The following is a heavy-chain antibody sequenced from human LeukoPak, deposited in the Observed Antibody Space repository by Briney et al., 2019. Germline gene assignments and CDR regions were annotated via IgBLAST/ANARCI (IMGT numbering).Heavy chain of an antibody. Sequence: PGGSLRLSCAASGFTFSNAWMSWVRQAPGKGLEWVGRIKSKTDGGTTDYAAPVKGRFTISRDDSKNTPYLQMNSLKTEDTAVYYCTTGSLDYDFWSGYYPFDYWGQGTLVTVSS. D-gene: IGHD3-3*01. V-gene: IGHV3-15*01. CDR3: TTGSLDYDFWSGYYPFDY. J-gene: IGHJ4*02. CDR1: GFTFSNAW. CDR2: IKSKTDGGTT.